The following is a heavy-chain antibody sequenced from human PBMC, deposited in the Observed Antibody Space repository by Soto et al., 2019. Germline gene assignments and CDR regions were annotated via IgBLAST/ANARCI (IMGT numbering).Heavy chain of an antibody. J-gene: IGHJ4*02. CDR3: ARVRLGAPTRYFDY. CDR2: VSGSGGST. D-gene: IGHD1-26*01. V-gene: IGHV3-23*01. Sequence: GGPLRLSCAASGFTFSSYAMSWVRQAPGKGLEWISAVSGSGGSTYYADSVKGRFTISRDNSKDTLYLQMNNLRAEDTAVYYCARVRLGAPTRYFDYWGQGTLVTVSS. CDR1: GFTFSSYA.